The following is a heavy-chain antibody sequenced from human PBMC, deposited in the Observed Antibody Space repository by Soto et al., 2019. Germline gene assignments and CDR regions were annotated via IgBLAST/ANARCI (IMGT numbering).Heavy chain of an antibody. CDR2: ISGSGGST. CDR1: GFTFKNAW. J-gene: IGHJ3*02. CDR3: AKDYRVAFIGSGRGAFDI. Sequence: PGGSLRLSCAASGFTFKNAWMNWVRQAPGKGLEWVSAISGSGGSTYYADSVKGRFTISRDNSKNTLYLQMNSLRAEDTAVYYCAKDYRVAFIGSGRGAFDIWGQGTMVTVSS. V-gene: IGHV3-23*01. D-gene: IGHD3-3*01.